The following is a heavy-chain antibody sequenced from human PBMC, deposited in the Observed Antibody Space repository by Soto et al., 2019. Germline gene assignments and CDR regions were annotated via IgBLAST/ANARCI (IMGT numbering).Heavy chain of an antibody. Sequence: GPSVKVYCKASGGTFSSYAISWVRQAPGQGLEWMGGIIPIFGTANYAQKFQGRVTITADESTSTAYMELSSLRSEDTAVYYCARSYYYDSSGYYLGKDYWGQGTLVTVSS. CDR3: ARSYYYDSSGYYLGKDY. V-gene: IGHV1-69*13. J-gene: IGHJ4*02. CDR2: IIPIFGTA. CDR1: GGTFSSYA. D-gene: IGHD3-22*01.